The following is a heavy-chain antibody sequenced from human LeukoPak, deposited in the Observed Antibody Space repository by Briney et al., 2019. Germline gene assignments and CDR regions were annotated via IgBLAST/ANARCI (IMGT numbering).Heavy chain of an antibody. CDR2: ISSRSATI. Sequence: GGSLRLSCAASGFTFSSYSMNRVRQAPGKGLEWVSYISSRSATIYYADSVKGRFTISRDNAKNSLYLQMNSLRAEDTAVYYCARDPLSSSSFDLWGQGTLVTVSS. V-gene: IGHV3-48*01. CDR1: GFTFSSYS. J-gene: IGHJ4*02. CDR3: ARDPLSSSSFDL. D-gene: IGHD6-13*01.